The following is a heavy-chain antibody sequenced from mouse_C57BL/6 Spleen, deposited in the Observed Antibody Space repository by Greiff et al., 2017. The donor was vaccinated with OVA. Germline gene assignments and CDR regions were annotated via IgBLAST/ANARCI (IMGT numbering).Heavy chain of an antibody. CDR1: GFTFSDYG. CDR2: ISSGCSTI. J-gene: IGHJ2*01. CDR3: ARESTVVDY. V-gene: IGHV5-17*01. Sequence: EVMLVESGGGLVKPGGSLKLSCAASGFTFSDYGMHWVRQAPEKGLEWVAYISSGCSTIYYADTVKGRFTISRDNAKNTLFLQMTSLRSEDTAMYYCARESTVVDYWGQGTTRTVSS. D-gene: IGHD1-1*01.